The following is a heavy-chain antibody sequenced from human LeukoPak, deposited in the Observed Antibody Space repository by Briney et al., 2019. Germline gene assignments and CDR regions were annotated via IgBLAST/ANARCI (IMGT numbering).Heavy chain of an antibody. CDR2: IYSGGST. CDR3: ATCYDFWSGSPFDY. D-gene: IGHD3-3*01. J-gene: IGHJ4*02. Sequence: GGSLRLSCAASGFTVSSNYMSWVRQAPGKGLEWVSVIYSGGSTYYADSVKGRFTISRDNSKSTLYLQMNSLRAEDTAVYYCATCYDFWSGSPFDYWGQGTLVTVSS. CDR1: GFTVSSNY. V-gene: IGHV3-53*01.